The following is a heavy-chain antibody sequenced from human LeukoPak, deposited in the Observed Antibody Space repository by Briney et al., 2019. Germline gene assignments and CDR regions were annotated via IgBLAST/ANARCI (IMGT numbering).Heavy chain of an antibody. CDR3: AKDMSYYGSGSSYDAFDI. CDR1: GFTFDDYA. CDR2: ISWNSGSI. V-gene: IGHV3-9*01. J-gene: IGHJ3*02. Sequence: GGSLRLSCAASGFTFDDYAMHWVRHAPGKGLEWVSGISWNSGSIGYADSVKGRFTISRDNAKNSLYLQMNSLRAEDTALYYCAKDMSYYGSGSSYDAFDIWGQGTTVTVSS. D-gene: IGHD3-10*01.